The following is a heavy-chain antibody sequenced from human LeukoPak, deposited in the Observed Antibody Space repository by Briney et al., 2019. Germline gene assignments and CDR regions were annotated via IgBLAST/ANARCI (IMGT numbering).Heavy chain of an antibody. Sequence: PSETLSLTCSVSGGSVSSRNSYWSWIRQPPGEGLEWIGYLSYSGSTNYNPSLKSRVTISGDTSKNQFSLKLSSVTAADTAVYYCARGDGYNEGYFDYRGQGTLVTVSS. CDR2: LSYSGST. V-gene: IGHV4-61*01. CDR3: ARGDGYNEGYFDY. J-gene: IGHJ4*02. CDR1: GGSVSSRNSY. D-gene: IGHD5-24*01.